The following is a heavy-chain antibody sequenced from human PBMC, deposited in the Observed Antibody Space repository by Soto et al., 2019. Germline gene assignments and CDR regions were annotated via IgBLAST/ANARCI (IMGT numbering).Heavy chain of an antibody. V-gene: IGHV1-18*01. D-gene: IGHD3-22*01. Sequence: GASVKVSCKASGYTFTSYAMHWVRQAPGQRLEWMGWISAYNGNTNYAQKLQGRVTMTTDTSTSTAYMELRSLRSDDTAAYYCARDRITMIVVVTRPDAFDIWGQGTMVTVSS. J-gene: IGHJ3*02. CDR2: ISAYNGNT. CDR1: GYTFTSYA. CDR3: ARDRITMIVVVTRPDAFDI.